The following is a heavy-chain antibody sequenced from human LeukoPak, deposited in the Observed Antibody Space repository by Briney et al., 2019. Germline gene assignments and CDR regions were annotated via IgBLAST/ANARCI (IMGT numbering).Heavy chain of an antibody. CDR1: GGSISSSNW. Sequence: SETLSLTCAVSGGSISSSNWWSWVRQPPGKGLEWIGEIYHSGSTNYNPSLKSRVTISVDKSKNQFSLKLGSVTAADTAVYYCAREEGRWLHSIDYWGQGTLVTVSS. J-gene: IGHJ4*02. CDR3: AREEGRWLHSIDY. V-gene: IGHV4-4*02. D-gene: IGHD5-24*01. CDR2: IYHSGST.